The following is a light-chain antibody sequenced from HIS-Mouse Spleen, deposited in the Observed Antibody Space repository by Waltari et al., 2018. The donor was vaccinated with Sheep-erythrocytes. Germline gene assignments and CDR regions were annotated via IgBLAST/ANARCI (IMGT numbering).Light chain of an antibody. CDR2: DVS. V-gene: IGLV2-11*01. CDR3: CSYAGSYNHV. CDR1: SSDVGGYNY. J-gene: IGLJ1*01. Sequence: QSALTQPRSVSGSPGQSVTISCTGTSSDVGGYNYVSWYQQHPGKAPKLMIYDVSKRPSGVPDRFSGSKSGNTASLTISGLQAKDEADYYCCSYAGSYNHVFATGTKVTVL.